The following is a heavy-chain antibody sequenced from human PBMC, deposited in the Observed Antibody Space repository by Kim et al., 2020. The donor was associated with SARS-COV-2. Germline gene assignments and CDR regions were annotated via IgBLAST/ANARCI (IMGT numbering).Heavy chain of an antibody. D-gene: IGHD3-22*01. Sequence: SETLSLTCTVSGGSISSRSYYWGWIRQPPGKGLEWIGSIYYSGSTYYNPSLKSRVTISVDTSKNQFSLKLSSVTAADTAVYYCARGSGLHYYDSSGRGPDYGMDVWGQGTTVTVSS. V-gene: IGHV4-39*01. CDR3: ARGSGLHYYDSSGRGPDYGMDV. CDR1: GGSISSRSYY. CDR2: IYYSGST. J-gene: IGHJ6*02.